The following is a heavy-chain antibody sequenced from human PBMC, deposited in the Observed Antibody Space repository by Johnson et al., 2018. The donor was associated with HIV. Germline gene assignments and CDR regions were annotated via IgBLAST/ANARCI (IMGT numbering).Heavy chain of an antibody. J-gene: IGHJ3*02. D-gene: IGHD6-13*01. CDR3: ASWWIAAAGSPGDAFEI. V-gene: IGHV3-64*01. CDR1: GFIFNNYA. Sequence: VQLVESGGGLVQPGGSLRLSCVASGFIFNNYAMHWVRQAPGRTLEYVSAISSNGGGTYYASFAKGRFTSSRDNSKNTLYLQMGSLRAEDMAVYYCASWWIAAAGSPGDAFEIWGQGTMVTVSS. CDR2: ISSNGGGT.